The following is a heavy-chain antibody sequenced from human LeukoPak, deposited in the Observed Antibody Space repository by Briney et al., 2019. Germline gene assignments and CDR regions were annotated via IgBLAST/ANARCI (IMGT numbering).Heavy chain of an antibody. CDR1: GFTFSNAW. CDR2: IKSKTDGGTT. V-gene: IGHV3-15*01. Sequence: GGSLRLSCAASGFTFSNAWMSWVRQAPGKGLEWVGRIKSKTDGGTTDYAAPVKGRFTISRDDSKNTLYLQMNSLRAEDTAVYYCAREGATMIVDNWFDPWGQGTLVTVSS. CDR3: AREGATMIVDNWFDP. D-gene: IGHD3-22*01. J-gene: IGHJ5*02.